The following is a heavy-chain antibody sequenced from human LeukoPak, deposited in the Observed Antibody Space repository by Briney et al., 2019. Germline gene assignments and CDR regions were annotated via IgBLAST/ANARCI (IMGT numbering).Heavy chain of an antibody. D-gene: IGHD3-10*01. V-gene: IGHV3-66*01. Sequence: GGSLRLSCAASGFSVSNNYMSWVRQAPGRGLEWVSVMYSGGNTDYADSVKGRFTISRDNSRDTLYLQMNSLRVEDTAVYFCARESGFGELFPFASDYWGQGALVTVAS. CDR1: GFSVSNNY. CDR3: ARESGFGELFPFASDY. J-gene: IGHJ4*02. CDR2: MYSGGNT.